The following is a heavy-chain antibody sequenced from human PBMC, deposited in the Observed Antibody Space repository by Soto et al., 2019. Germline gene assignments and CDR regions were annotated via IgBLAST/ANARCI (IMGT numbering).Heavy chain of an antibody. D-gene: IGHD3-22*01. J-gene: IGHJ4*02. V-gene: IGHV3-21*01. CDR3: AREADFASSGYVLDY. CDR1: GCTFSGFS. Sequence: GGSLRLSCAASGCTFSGFSMNWVRKAPGKGLEWVSSVTSSPSSMFYADSVKGRFTISRDDAKDSLFLQTNSLRADDTAVYYCAREADFASSGYVLDYWGLGTLVTVSS. CDR2: VTSSPSSM.